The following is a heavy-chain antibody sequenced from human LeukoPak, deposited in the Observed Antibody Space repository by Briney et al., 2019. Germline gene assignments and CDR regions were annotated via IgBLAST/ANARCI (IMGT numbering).Heavy chain of an antibody. J-gene: IGHJ6*03. CDR1: GFTFSSYW. CDR2: INSDGSST. D-gene: IGHD6-13*01. V-gene: IGHV3-74*01. Sequence: GGSLRLSCAASGFTFSSYWMHWVRQAPGKGLVWVSRINSDGSSTSYADSVKGRFTISRDNSKNTLYLQMNSLRAEDTAVYYCANCESSWYPTSHYYYYMDVWGKGTTVTVSS. CDR3: ANCESSWYPTSHYYYYMDV.